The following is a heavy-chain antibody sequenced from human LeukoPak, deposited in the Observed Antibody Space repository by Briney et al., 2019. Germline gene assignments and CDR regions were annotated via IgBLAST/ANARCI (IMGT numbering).Heavy chain of an antibody. CDR1: GFAFSSYA. V-gene: IGHV3-23*01. J-gene: IGHJ5*02. CDR2: ISGSGGST. Sequence: GGSVRLSCAASGFAFSSYAMSWVRQAPGKGLEWVSAISGSGGSTYYADSVKGRFTISRDNSKNTLYLQMNSLRAEDTAVYYCAKDSYYYDSSGYPNWFDPWGQGTLVTVSS. CDR3: AKDSYYYDSSGYPNWFDP. D-gene: IGHD3-22*01.